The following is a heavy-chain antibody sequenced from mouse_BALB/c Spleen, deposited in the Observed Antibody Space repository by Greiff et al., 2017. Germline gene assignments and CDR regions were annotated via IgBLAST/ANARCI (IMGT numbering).Heavy chain of an antibody. D-gene: IGHD4-1*01. J-gene: IGHJ4*01. Sequence: EVQRVESGGGLVKPGGSLKLSCAASGFTFSSYAMSWVRQTPEKRLEWVATISSGGSYTYYPDSVKGRFTISRDNAKNTLYLQMSSLRSEDTAMYYCAKERTNWDRGAMDYWGQGTSVTVSS. CDR1: GFTFSSYA. V-gene: IGHV5-9-3*01. CDR3: AKERTNWDRGAMDY. CDR2: ISSGGSYT.